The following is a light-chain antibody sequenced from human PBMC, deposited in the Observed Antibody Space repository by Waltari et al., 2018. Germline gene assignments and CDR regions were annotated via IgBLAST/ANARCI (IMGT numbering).Light chain of an antibody. Sequence: EIVMTQSPVTLSVSPGERAALSCRPSPTVRTNFAWYQQRPGQTPRLLIYGTSTRATEIPARFSGSGSGTEFTLTISSLQSEDFAVYYCQQYNDWPYTFGQGTKLEIK. CDR3: QQYNDWPYT. J-gene: IGKJ2*01. V-gene: IGKV3-15*01. CDR2: GTS. CDR1: PTVRTN.